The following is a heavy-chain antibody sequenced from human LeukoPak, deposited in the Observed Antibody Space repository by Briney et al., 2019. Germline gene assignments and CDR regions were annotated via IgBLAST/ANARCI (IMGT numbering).Heavy chain of an antibody. CDR2: IYSGGST. CDR1: GFTVSSNY. J-gene: IGHJ6*03. CDR3: ARVTAMVRYYYFMDV. D-gene: IGHD5-18*01. Sequence: GGSLRLSCAASGFTVSSNYMSWVRQAPGKGLEWVSVIYSGGSTYYADSVKGRFTISRDNSKNTLYLQMNSLRAEDTAVYYCARVTAMVRYYYFMDVWGKGTTVTISS. V-gene: IGHV3-66*01.